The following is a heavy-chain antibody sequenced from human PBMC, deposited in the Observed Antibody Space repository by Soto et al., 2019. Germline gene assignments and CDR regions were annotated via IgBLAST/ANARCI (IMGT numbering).Heavy chain of an antibody. D-gene: IGHD1-7*01. CDR3: ARGTLLELVTRPSHYYGMDV. CDR2: IIPIFGTA. CDR1: GGTFSSYA. V-gene: IGHV1-69*13. J-gene: IGHJ6*02. Sequence: GASVKVSCKASGGTFSSYAISWVRQAPGQGLEWMGGIIPIFGTANYAQKFQGRVTITADESTSTAYMELSSLRSEDTAVYYCARGTLLELVTRPSHYYGMDVWGQGTTVTVSS.